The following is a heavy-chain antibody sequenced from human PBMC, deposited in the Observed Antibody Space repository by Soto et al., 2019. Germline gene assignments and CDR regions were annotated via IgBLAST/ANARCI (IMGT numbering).Heavy chain of an antibody. CDR1: GFTFSSYE. Sequence: LRLSWAASGFTFSSYEMNWVRQAPGKGLEWVSYISSSGNTIYYADSVKGRFTISRDNAENSLYPQMNSLRAEDTAVYYCAITQLIIAARIRNCYGMDVWGQGTTVTVSS. J-gene: IGHJ6*02. D-gene: IGHD6-6*01. V-gene: IGHV3-48*03. CDR3: AITQLIIAARIRNCYGMDV. CDR2: ISSSGNTI.